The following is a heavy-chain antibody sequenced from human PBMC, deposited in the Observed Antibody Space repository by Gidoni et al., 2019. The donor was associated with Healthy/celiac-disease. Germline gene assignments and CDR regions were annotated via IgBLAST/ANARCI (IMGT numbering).Heavy chain of an antibody. CDR1: GFTFSSYS. D-gene: IGHD1-26*01. CDR2: ISSSSSYI. J-gene: IGHJ3*02. CDR3: ARDPLRGGSYPSDAFDI. Sequence: EVQLVESGGGLVKPGGSLRLSCAASGFTFSSYSMNWVRQAPGKGLEWVSSISSSSSYIYYADSVKGRFTISRDNAKNSLYLQMNSLRAEDTAVYYCARDPLRGGSYPSDAFDIWGQGTMVTVSS. V-gene: IGHV3-21*01.